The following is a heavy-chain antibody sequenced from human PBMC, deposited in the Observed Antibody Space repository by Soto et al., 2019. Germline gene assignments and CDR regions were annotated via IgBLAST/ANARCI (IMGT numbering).Heavy chain of an antibody. J-gene: IGHJ4*02. CDR1: GFIFSSYA. CDR2: ISYDGSNK. CDR3: ARQAVAADY. Sequence: QVQLVESGGGVVQPGRSLRLSCAASGFIFSSYAMHWVRQAPGKGLEWVAVISYDGSNKYYADSVKGRFTISRDNSKNTLYLQMNSLRAEDTAVYYCARQAVAADYWGQGTLVTVSS. D-gene: IGHD6-19*01. V-gene: IGHV3-30-3*01.